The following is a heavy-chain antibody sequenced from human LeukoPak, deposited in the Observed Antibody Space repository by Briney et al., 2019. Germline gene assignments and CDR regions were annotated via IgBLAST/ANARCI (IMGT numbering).Heavy chain of an antibody. J-gene: IGHJ4*02. CDR3: ATGYYDFWSGHDY. Sequence: GASVKVSCKVSGYTLTELSMHWVRQAPGKGLEWMGGFDPEDGETIYAQKFQGRVTITEDTSTDTAYMELSSLRSEDTAVYYCATGYYDFWSGHDYWGQGTLVTVSS. V-gene: IGHV1-24*01. CDR2: FDPEDGET. D-gene: IGHD3-3*01. CDR1: GYTLTELS.